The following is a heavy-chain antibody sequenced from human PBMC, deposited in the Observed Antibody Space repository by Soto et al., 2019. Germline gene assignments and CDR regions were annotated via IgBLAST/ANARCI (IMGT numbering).Heavy chain of an antibody. V-gene: IGHV3-64*01. CDR3: ARRGYGSRWPNVYMDV. CDR2: ISNNGAHT. D-gene: IGHD6-13*01. J-gene: IGHJ6*03. Sequence: EAQLVESGGGLVQPGGSLRLSCAASGFTFSNYEMHWVRQAPGKGLEYVSGISNNGAHTDYAKSVKGRFTISRDNSENTVYLQMGSLRAEDMALYYCARRGYGSRWPNVYMDVWGKGTTVTFSS. CDR1: GFTFSNYE.